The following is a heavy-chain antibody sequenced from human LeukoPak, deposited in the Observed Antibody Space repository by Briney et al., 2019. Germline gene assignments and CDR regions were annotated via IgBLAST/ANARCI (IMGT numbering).Heavy chain of an antibody. V-gene: IGHV1-18*01. Sequence: ASVKVSCKASGYTFTSYDINWVRQAPGQGLEWMGWISAYNGNANCAHNLQGRVTMTTDTSTSTAYMELRSLTSDDTAVYYCAREAATGVYFDYWGQGTLVTVSS. J-gene: IGHJ4*02. D-gene: IGHD6-13*01. CDR3: AREAATGVYFDY. CDR1: GYTFTSYD. CDR2: ISAYNGNA.